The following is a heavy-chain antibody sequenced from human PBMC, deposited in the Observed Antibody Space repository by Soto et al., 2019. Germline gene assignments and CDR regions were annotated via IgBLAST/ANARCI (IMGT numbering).Heavy chain of an antibody. CDR3: ARQNNWNYYYYMDV. V-gene: IGHV4-59*08. D-gene: IGHD1-1*01. CDR1: GGSISSYY. CDR2: IYYSGST. J-gene: IGHJ6*03. Sequence: SETLSLTCTVSGGSISSYYWSWIRQPPGKGLEWIGYIYYSGSTNYNPSLKSRVTISVDTSKNQFSLKLSSVTAADTAVYYCARQNNWNYYYYMDVWGKGTTVTVSS.